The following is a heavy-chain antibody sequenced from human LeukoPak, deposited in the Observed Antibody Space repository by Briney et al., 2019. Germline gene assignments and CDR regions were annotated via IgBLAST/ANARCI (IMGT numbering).Heavy chain of an antibody. CDR1: GFTFSGSG. V-gene: IGHV3-73*01. CDR2: IRSKANSYAT. CDR3: TSYYYDSSGRNHNMDM. D-gene: IGHD3-22*01. J-gene: IGHJ6*02. Sequence: GGSLRLSCAASGFTFSGSGMHWVRQASGKGLEWVGRIRSKANSYATAYAASVRGTFTISRDNSKMTAYLHMNSVKDADTSVCYCTSYYYDSSGRNHNMDMWGQGTTVTVSS.